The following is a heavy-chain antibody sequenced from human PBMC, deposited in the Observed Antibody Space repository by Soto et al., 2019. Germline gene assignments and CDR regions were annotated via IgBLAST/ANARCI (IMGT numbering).Heavy chain of an antibody. Sequence: SETLSLTCAVYGGSFSGYYWSWIRQPPGKGLEWIGEINHSGSTNYNPSLKSRVTISVDTSKNQFSLKLSSVTAADTALYYCARGRLDYYGSGSYNWFDPWGQGTLVTVSS. CDR1: GGSFSGYY. J-gene: IGHJ5*02. D-gene: IGHD3-10*01. CDR3: ARGRLDYYGSGSYNWFDP. CDR2: INHSGST. V-gene: IGHV4-34*01.